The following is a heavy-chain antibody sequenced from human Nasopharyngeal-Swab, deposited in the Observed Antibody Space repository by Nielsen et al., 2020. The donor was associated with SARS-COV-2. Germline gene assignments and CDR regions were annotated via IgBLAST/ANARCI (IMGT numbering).Heavy chain of an antibody. V-gene: IGHV3-30-3*01. Sequence: GGSRRLSCSASGFTSSSYAMHWVRQAPGKGLEWVAVISYDGSNKYYADSVKGRFTISRDNPKNTLYLQMNSLRAEDTAVYYCAREPVSRYYYYYYMDVWGKGTTVTVSS. J-gene: IGHJ6*03. CDR3: AREPVSRYYYYYYMDV. CDR1: GFTSSSYA. CDR2: ISYDGSNK.